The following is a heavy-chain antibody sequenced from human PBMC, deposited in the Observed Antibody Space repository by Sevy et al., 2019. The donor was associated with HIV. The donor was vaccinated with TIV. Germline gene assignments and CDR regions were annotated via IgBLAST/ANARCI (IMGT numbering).Heavy chain of an antibody. V-gene: IGHV3-72*01. J-gene: IGHJ4*02. CDR3: ARAPGVVAEYYFDY. D-gene: IGHD3-22*01. Sequence: GGSLRLSCAASGFTFSDHYMDWVRQAPGKGLEWVGRTRNKANSYTTEYAASVKGRFTISRNDSTNSLYLQMNSLKTEDTAVYYCARAPGVVAEYYFDYWGQGTLVTVSS. CDR2: TRNKANSYTT. CDR1: GFTFSDHY.